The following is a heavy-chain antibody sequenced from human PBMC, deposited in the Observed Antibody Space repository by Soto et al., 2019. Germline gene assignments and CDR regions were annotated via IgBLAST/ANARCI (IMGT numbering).Heavy chain of an antibody. CDR3: ATVDCSGGSCYGIDY. CDR1: GYTFTSYY. Sequence: QVQLVQSGAEVKKPGASVKVSCKASGYTFTSYYMHWVRQAPGQGLEWMGIINPSGGSTTYAQKFQGRVPRPRDTSTRTIYMELSSLRSEDTAVYYCATVDCSGGSCYGIDYWGQGTLVTVSS. J-gene: IGHJ4*02. CDR2: INPSGGST. D-gene: IGHD2-15*01. V-gene: IGHV1-46*01.